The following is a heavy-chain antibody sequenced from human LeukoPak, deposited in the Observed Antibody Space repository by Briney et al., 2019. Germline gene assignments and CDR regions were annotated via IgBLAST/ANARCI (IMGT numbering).Heavy chain of an antibody. CDR2: INSDGSNT. J-gene: IGHJ4*02. V-gene: IGHV3-74*01. D-gene: IGHD3-22*01. CDR3: ARDLELVYYDSSGYDY. Sequence: GGSLRLSCAASGFTFSSYWMHWVRHVPGKGLVWVSRINSDGSNTRYADSVKGRFTISRDNAKNTLYLQMSSLRAEDTAVYYCARDLELVYYDSSGYDYWGQGTLVIVSS. CDR1: GFTFSSYW.